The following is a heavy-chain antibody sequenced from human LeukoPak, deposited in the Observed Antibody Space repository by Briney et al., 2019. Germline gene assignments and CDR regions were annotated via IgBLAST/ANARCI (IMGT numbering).Heavy chain of an antibody. J-gene: IGHJ4*02. CDR3: AKIPSGNEDLDC. CDR2: IRFDGSNK. D-gene: IGHD1-1*01. CDR1: GFTFSSYG. Sequence: GGSLRLSCAVSGFTFSSYGMHWVRQAPGKGLEWVAFIRFDGSNKYYADSVKGRFTISRDNSKNTLYLHMNSLGPEDTAVYYCAKIPSGNEDLDCWGQGTLVTVSS. V-gene: IGHV3-30*02.